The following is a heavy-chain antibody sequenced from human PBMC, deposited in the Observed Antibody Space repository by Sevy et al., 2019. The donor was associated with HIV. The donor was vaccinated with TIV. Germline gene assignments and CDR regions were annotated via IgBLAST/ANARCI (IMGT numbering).Heavy chain of an antibody. V-gene: IGHV3-30*04. Sequence: GGSLRLSCAASGFTFSSYAMHWVRQAPGKGLEWVAVISYDGSNKYYADSVKGRFTISRDNSKNTLYLKMNSLRAEDTAVYYCARESVYSSGWYLSQYYYGMDVWGQGTTVTVSS. D-gene: IGHD6-19*01. J-gene: IGHJ6*02. CDR2: ISYDGSNK. CDR3: ARESVYSSGWYLSQYYYGMDV. CDR1: GFTFSSYA.